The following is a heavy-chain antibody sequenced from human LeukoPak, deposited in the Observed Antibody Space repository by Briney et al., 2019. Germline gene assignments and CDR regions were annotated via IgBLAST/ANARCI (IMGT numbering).Heavy chain of an antibody. CDR3: ARRIGLLTGYYYFDY. D-gene: IGHD3-9*01. Sequence: GASVKVSCKASGYTFTSYYMHWVRQAPGQGLEWMGIINPSGGSTSYAQKFQGRVTMTRDTSTSTVYMELSSLRSEDTAVYYCARRIGLLTGYYYFDYWGQGTLVTVSS. J-gene: IGHJ4*02. CDR2: INPSGGST. V-gene: IGHV1-46*01. CDR1: GYTFTSYY.